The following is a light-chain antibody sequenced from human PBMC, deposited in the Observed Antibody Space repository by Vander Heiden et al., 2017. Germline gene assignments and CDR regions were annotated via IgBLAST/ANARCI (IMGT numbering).Light chain of an antibody. J-gene: IGLJ2*01. V-gene: IGLV1-47*01. CDR1: SSNIGSNY. CDR3: AAWDDSLSGQEVV. Sequence: QSVLTQPPSASGTPGQSVTISCSGSSSNIGSNYVYWYQQLPGTTPKLLIYRNNQRPSGVPDRFSGSKSGTSASLAISGLRSEDEADYYCAAWDDSLSGQEVVFGGGTKLTVL. CDR2: RNN.